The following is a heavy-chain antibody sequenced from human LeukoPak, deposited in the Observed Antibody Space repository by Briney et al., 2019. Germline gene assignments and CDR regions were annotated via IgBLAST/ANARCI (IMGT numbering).Heavy chain of an antibody. CDR3: ARDRGRYYDSRGFYWGYYFDS. CDR2: ISGSGDST. V-gene: IGHV3-23*01. J-gene: IGHJ4*02. CDR1: GFTFSTYA. Sequence: GGSLRLSWAASGFTFSTYAVTWVRQAPGKGLEWVSTISGSGDSTYYADSVKGRFTISRDNSKDTLYLQMGSVRVDDTAVYYCARDRGRYYDSRGFYWGYYFDSWGQGILVTVST. D-gene: IGHD3-22*01.